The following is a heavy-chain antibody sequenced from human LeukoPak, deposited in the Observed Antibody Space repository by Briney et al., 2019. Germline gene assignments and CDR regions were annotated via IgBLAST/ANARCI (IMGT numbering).Heavy chain of an antibody. V-gene: IGHV4-4*02. D-gene: IGHD3-16*02. CDR2: IYHSGST. J-gene: IGHJ4*02. Sequence: SETLSLTCAVSGGSISSSNWWSWVRQPPGKGLEWIGEIYHSGSTNYNPSLKSRVTISVDKSKNQFSLKLSSVTAADTAVYYCARERPYYDYVWGSYRYVDYWGQGTWSPSPQ. CDR3: ARERPYYDYVWGSYRYVDY. CDR1: GGSISSSNW.